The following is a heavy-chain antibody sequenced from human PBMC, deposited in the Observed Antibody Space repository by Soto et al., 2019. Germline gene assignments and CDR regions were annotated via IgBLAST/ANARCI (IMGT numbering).Heavy chain of an antibody. CDR2: TYYRSKWYN. J-gene: IGHJ6*03. CDR3: ARDVVAATSDYYYMDV. Sequence: SPTLSLTCAISGDSVSSNSAAWNWIRQSPSRGLEWLGRTYYRSKWYNDYAVSVKSRITINPDTSKNQFSLQLNSVTPEVTAVYYCARDVVAATSDYYYMDVWGKGTTVTVSS. D-gene: IGHD2-15*01. CDR1: GDSVSSNSAA. V-gene: IGHV6-1*01.